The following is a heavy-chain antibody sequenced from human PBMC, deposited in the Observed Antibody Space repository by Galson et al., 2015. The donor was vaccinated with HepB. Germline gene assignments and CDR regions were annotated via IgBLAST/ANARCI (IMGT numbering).Heavy chain of an antibody. V-gene: IGHV3-73*01. CDR2: IRSKANSYAT. J-gene: IGHJ4*02. CDR1: GFTFSGSA. D-gene: IGHD1-26*01. Sequence: SLRLSCAASGFTFSGSAMHWVRQASGKGLEWVGRIRSKANSYATAYAASVKGRFTISRDDSKNTAYLQMNSLKTEDTAVYYCTSAVGAPAGYWGQGTLVTVSS. CDR3: TSAVGAPAGY.